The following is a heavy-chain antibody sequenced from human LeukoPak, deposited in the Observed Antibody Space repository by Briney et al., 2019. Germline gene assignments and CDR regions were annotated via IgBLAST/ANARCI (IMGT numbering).Heavy chain of an antibody. D-gene: IGHD3-10*01. J-gene: IGHJ6*04. CDR3: AKSSGSYYNQGYYYYGMDV. V-gene: IGHV1-69*13. Sequence: SVKVSCKASGGTFSSYAISWVRQAPGQGLEWMGGIIPIFGTANYAQKIQGRVTITADESTSTAYMELSSLRSEDTAVYYCAKSSGSYYNQGYYYYGMDVWGKGTAVTVSS. CDR2: IIPIFGTA. CDR1: GGTFSSYA.